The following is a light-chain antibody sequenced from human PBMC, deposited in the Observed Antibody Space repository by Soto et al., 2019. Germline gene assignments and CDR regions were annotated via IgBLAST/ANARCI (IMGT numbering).Light chain of an antibody. CDR1: SSDVGGYNY. J-gene: IGLJ1*01. CDR2: EVN. V-gene: IGLV2-8*01. Sequence: QSALPQPPSASGSPGPSVTISCTGTSSDVGGYNYVSWYQQHPGKVPQLMVYEVNKRPSEVPDGFSGSKSGNTASLSVSGLQAEEEADYSCSSYAGGNNVFGTGTKLTVL. CDR3: SSYAGGNNV.